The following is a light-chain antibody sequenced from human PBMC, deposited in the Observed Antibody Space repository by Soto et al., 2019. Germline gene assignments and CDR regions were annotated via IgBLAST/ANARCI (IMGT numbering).Light chain of an antibody. Sequence: SYELTQALSVSVALGQTANITCGGNRIGTKHVHWYQQKPGQTPVLVIYRDDNRPSGIPERFSGTNSGNTATLTISRAQAGEAAGYYCQVWDSSTVVFGGGTKVTVL. CDR2: RDD. CDR3: QVWDSSTVV. J-gene: IGLJ2*01. V-gene: IGLV3-9*01. CDR1: RIGTKH.